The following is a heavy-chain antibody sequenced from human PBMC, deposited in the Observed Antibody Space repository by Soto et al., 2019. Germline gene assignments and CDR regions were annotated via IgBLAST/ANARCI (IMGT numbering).Heavy chain of an antibody. V-gene: IGHV5-51*01. CDR1: GYSCTNYG. J-gene: IGHJ4*02. Sequence: PGESLKICCKGSGYSCTNYGIGWVRQMPGKGLEWMGIIYPGDSDTRNSPSFQGQVTISAYKYTNTAHLQWSSLKASDTAMYYCARHAYSGSSHGAYYFDSWGQGPLVTLSS. D-gene: IGHD1-26*01. CDR2: IYPGDSDT. CDR3: ARHAYSGSSHGAYYFDS.